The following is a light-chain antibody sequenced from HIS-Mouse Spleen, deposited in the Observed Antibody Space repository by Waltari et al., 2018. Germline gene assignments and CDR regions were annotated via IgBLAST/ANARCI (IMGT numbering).Light chain of an antibody. CDR2: DDS. CDR1: NIGSKS. J-gene: IGLJ2*01. Sequence: SYVLTQPPSVSVAPGQTARITCGGNNIGSKSVHWYQQKPGQAPVLVVYDDSDRPSGIPERFSGSNSGNAATLTISGTQAMDEADYYCQAWDSSTGVFGGGTKLTVL. CDR3: QAWDSSTGV. V-gene: IGLV3-21*02.